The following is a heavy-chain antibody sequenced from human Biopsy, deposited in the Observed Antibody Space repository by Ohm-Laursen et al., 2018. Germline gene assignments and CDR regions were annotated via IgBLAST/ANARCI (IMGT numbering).Heavy chain of an antibody. CDR3: ASVVLGPTNDAFDL. V-gene: IGHV4-4*07. J-gene: IGHJ3*01. D-gene: IGHD3-22*01. CDR1: GGDINNYY. Sequence: TLSLTCTVSGGDINNYYWSWIRQPAGQGLEWIGRIYPGGSTNYNPSLKRRVTMSVDTSKKQLPLRLRSITAADTAMYYCASVVLGPTNDAFDLWGQGTMVVVSS. CDR2: IYPGGST.